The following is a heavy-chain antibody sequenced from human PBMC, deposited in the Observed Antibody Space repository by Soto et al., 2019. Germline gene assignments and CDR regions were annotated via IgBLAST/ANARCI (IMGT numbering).Heavy chain of an antibody. Sequence: ASVKVSCKTSGGTFSSYAISWVRQAPGQGLEWMGGIIPIFDTANYAQKFQGRVTITADESTSTAYMELSSLRSEDTAVYYCARAVAVPADFDYWGQGTLVTVSS. J-gene: IGHJ4*02. CDR3: ARAVAVPADFDY. V-gene: IGHV1-69*13. CDR2: IIPIFDTA. CDR1: GGTFSSYA. D-gene: IGHD6-19*01.